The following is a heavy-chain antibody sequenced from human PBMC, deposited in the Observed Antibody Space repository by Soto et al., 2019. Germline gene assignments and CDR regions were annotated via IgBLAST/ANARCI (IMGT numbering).Heavy chain of an antibody. CDR3: ARETEGAYNWFDP. D-gene: IGHD1-1*01. J-gene: IGHJ5*02. V-gene: IGHV4-61*01. CDR1: GGSLSSGSYY. Sequence: SETLSLTRTVSGGSLSSGSYYWGWVRQPPGKGLEWIGYIYYSGSTNYNPSLKSRVTISVDTSKNQFSLKLSSVTAADTAVYYCARETEGAYNWFDPWGQGTLVTVSS. CDR2: IYYSGST.